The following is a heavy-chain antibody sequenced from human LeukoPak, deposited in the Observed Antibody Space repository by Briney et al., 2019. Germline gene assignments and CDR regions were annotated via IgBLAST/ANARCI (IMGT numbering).Heavy chain of an antibody. CDR2: ISSSSGSYI. D-gene: IGHD6-13*01. CDR3: ARDRSSSRDLDY. Sequence: PGGSLRHSCAASGFTFSSYSMNWVRQAPGKGLEWVSCISSSSGSYIYYADSVKGRFTISRDNAKNSLYLQMNSLRAEDTAVYYCARDRSSSRDLDYWGQGTLATVSS. CDR1: GFTFSSYS. V-gene: IGHV3-21*01. J-gene: IGHJ4*02.